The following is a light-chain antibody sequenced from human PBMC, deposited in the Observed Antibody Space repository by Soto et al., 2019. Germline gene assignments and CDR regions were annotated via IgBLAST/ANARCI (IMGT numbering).Light chain of an antibody. CDR2: GAS. CDR1: QSVTNRY. CDR3: QQYGSSPLT. V-gene: IGKV3-20*01. J-gene: IGKJ4*01. Sequence: RASQSVTNRYLAWYQQKPGQAPRLLSYGASSRATGIPDRFSGSGSGTDFTLTISRLEPEDFAVYYCQQYGSSPLTFGGGTKV.